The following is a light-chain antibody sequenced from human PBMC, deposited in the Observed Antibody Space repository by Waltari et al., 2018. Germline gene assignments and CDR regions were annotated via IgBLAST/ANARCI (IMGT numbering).Light chain of an antibody. Sequence: EIVLTQSPATLSLSPGERATLSCRASQSISNYLAWYQQKRGQAPRLLLYDTSNRATGIPARFSGSGSGTEFTLTISSLEPEDFAVYYRHQRSDWGTFGGGTKVEI. J-gene: IGKJ4*01. CDR3: HQRSDWGT. CDR2: DTS. CDR1: QSISNY. V-gene: IGKV3-11*01.